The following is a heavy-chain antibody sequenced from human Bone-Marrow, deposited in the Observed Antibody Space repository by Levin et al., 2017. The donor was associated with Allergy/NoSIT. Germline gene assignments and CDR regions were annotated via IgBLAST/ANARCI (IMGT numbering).Heavy chain of an antibody. CDR1: GFTLSHYW. CDR3: ARDSFSTTSGLDCYYGMDV. V-gene: IGHV3-7*01. D-gene: IGHD2-2*01. J-gene: IGHJ6*02. CDR2: IKPDGSDK. Sequence: PGGSLRLSCVASGFTLSHYWMTWVRQAPGKGLEWVAKIKPDGSDKFYADSLKGRLTISRDNTRKSLSLQINNLRAEDTAVYYCARDSFSTTSGLDCYYGMDVWGQGTTVTVSS.